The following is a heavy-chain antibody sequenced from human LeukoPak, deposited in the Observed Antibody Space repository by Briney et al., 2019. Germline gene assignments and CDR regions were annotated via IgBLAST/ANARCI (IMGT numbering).Heavy chain of an antibody. J-gene: IGHJ4*02. V-gene: IGHV3-21*01. D-gene: IGHD5-12*01. Sequence: GGSLRLSCAASGFTFSSYWMSWVRQAPGQGLEWVSSISSSSSYIYYADSVKGRFTISRDNAKNSLYLQMNSLRAEDTAVYYCARWGHISGYDSFLDYWGQGTLVTVSS. CDR3: ARWGHISGYDSFLDY. CDR2: ISSSSSYI. CDR1: GFTFSSYW.